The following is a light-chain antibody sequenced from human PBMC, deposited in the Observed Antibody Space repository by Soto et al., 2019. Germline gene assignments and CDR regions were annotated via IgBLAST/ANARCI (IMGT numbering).Light chain of an antibody. V-gene: IGKV1-39*01. CDR1: QSISSY. CDR2: AAS. Sequence: DIQMTQSPSSLSASVGDRVTITCRASQSISSYLNWYQQKPGKAPKLLIYAASSLQSGVPSRFSGSGSGTDFTLPISILQPEDFATYYCQQSYSTPRTFGQGTKLEIK. J-gene: IGKJ2*01. CDR3: QQSYSTPRT.